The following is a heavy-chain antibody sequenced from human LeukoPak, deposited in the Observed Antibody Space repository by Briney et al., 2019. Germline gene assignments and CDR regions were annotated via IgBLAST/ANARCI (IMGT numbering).Heavy chain of an antibody. CDR1: GFTFKSTF. Sequence: GGSLRLSCAVSGFTFKSTFMNWVRQAPGKGLEGVSSISSSGSYIHYAYSVKGRFTVSRDSDNDTLYLPMTGLSAEAPATYYCTRHYGARDDWGQGTLVTASS. V-gene: IGHV3-21*01. D-gene: IGHD4-17*01. CDR2: ISSSGSYI. CDR3: TRHYGARDD. J-gene: IGHJ4*02.